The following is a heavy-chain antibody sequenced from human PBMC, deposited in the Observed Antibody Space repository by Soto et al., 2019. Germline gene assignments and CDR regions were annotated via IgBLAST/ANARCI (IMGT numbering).Heavy chain of an antibody. D-gene: IGHD3-22*01. J-gene: IGHJ4*02. Sequence: SETLSLTCTVSGGSISSGGYYWSWIRQHPGKGLEWIGYIYYSGSTYYNPSLKSRVTISVDTSKNQFSLKLSSVTAADTAVYHCARSDYDSSGYSFDYWGQGTLVTVS. CDR1: GGSISSGGYY. CDR3: ARSDYDSSGYSFDY. CDR2: IYYSGST. V-gene: IGHV4-31*03.